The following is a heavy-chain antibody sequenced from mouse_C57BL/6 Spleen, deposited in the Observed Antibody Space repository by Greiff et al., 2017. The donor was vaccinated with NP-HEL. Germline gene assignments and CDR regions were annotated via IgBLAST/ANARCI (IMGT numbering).Heavy chain of an antibody. Sequence: EVQGVESGGGLVKPGGSLKLSCAASGFTFSSYAMSWVRQTPEKRLEWVATISDGGSYTYYPDNVKGRFTISRDNAKNNLYLQMSHLKSEDTAMYYCAKIYYDYDGWAYWGQGTLVTVSA. J-gene: IGHJ3*01. D-gene: IGHD2-4*01. V-gene: IGHV5-4*01. CDR2: ISDGGSYT. CDR1: GFTFSSYA. CDR3: AKIYYDYDGWAY.